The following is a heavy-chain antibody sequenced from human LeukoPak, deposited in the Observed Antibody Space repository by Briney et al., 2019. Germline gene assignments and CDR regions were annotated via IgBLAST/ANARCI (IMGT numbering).Heavy chain of an antibody. J-gene: IGHJ3*02. D-gene: IGHD3-22*01. V-gene: IGHV1-24*01. CDR2: FDPEDGET. Sequence: ASVKVSCKFSGYTLTELSMHWVRQAPGKGLEWMGGFDPEDGETIYAQKFQGRVTMTEDTSTDTAYMELSSLRSEDTVVYYCATDPPYYYDSSEKAFDIWGQGTMVTVSS. CDR1: GYTLTELS. CDR3: ATDPPYYYDSSEKAFDI.